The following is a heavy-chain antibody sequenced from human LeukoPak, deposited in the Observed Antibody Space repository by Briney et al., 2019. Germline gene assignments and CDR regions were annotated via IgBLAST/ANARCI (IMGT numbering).Heavy chain of an antibody. D-gene: IGHD6-19*01. CDR3: ARHAHLMGQWLVQGFDP. J-gene: IGHJ5*02. CDR2: IYYSGST. V-gene: IGHV4-39*01. CDR1: GDSIRSSSYH. Sequence: SETLSLTCTVSGDSIRSSSYHWGWIRQPPGKGLEWIGSIYYSGSTYNNRSLKRRLTISIDTSKNQFSLKLSSVTAADTAVYYCARHAHLMGQWLVQGFDPWGQGTLVTVSS.